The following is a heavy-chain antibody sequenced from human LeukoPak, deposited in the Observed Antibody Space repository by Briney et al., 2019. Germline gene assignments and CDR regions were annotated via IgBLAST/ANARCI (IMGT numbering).Heavy chain of an antibody. V-gene: IGHV3-11*03. Sequence: GGSLRLSCAASGFTFSTYAMSWVRQAPGKGLEWVSYISTSGGYASYADSVKGRFTISRDNAKNSLYLQMNGLRAEDTSIYYCARGPVTTRAFDIWGQGTMVTVSS. J-gene: IGHJ3*02. CDR1: GFTFSTYA. CDR3: ARGPVTTRAFDI. D-gene: IGHD3-22*01. CDR2: ISTSGGYA.